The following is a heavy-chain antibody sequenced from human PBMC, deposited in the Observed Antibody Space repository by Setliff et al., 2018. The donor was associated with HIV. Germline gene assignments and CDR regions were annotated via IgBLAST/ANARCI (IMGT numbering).Heavy chain of an antibody. D-gene: IGHD3-22*01. Sequence: ETLSLTCTVSGGSISNSRYYWSWIRQPPGKGLEWIGSISYSGSTYHNPSLKSRVTISVDTSKNQFSLKLSSVTAADAAVYYCASRVYYYDSSGYLREEGFDPWGQGTLVTVSS. CDR1: GGSISNSRYY. J-gene: IGHJ5*02. V-gene: IGHV4-39*01. CDR3: ASRVYYYDSSGYLREEGFDP. CDR2: ISYSGST.